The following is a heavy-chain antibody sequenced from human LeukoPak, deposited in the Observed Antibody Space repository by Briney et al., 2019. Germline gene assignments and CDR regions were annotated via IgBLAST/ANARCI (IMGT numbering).Heavy chain of an antibody. D-gene: IGHD3-22*01. CDR1: GFTFSSYA. Sequence: PGGSLRLSCAASGFTFSSYAMSWVRQAPGKGLEWVSAISGGGSTYYADSVKGRFTISRDNSKNMVYLQLDSLRVEDTAVYFCAREGHSSGYCGVFDIWGQGTTVTVSS. J-gene: IGHJ3*02. CDR3: AREGHSSGYCGVFDI. V-gene: IGHV3-23*01. CDR2: ISGGGST.